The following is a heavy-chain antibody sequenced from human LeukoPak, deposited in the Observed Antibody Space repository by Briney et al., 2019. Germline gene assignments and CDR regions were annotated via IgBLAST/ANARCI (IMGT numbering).Heavy chain of an antibody. CDR3: ARGDYGDYGDI. V-gene: IGHV1-69*10. CDR1: GGTFNSYG. J-gene: IGHJ3*02. D-gene: IGHD4-17*01. CDR2: IIPILGTA. Sequence: ASVKVSCKASGGTFNSYGIIWVRQAPGQGLEWMGGIIPILGTANYAQKFQGRVTITADKSTSTAYMELRSLRSDDTAVYYCARGDYGDYGDIWGQGTMVTVSS.